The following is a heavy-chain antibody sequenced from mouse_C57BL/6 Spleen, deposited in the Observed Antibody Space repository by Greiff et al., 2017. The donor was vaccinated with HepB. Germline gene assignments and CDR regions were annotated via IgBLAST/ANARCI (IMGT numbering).Heavy chain of an antibody. Sequence: QVQLQQSGPGLVQPSQSLSITCTVSGFSFTSYGVHWVRQSPGKGLEWLGVIWRGGSTDYNAAFMSRLSITKDNSKSQIFFKMNSLQADDTAIYYCAKSQGGDVWYFDVWGTGTTVTVSS. J-gene: IGHJ1*03. D-gene: IGHD3-3*01. V-gene: IGHV2-5*01. CDR1: GFSFTSYG. CDR2: IWRGGST. CDR3: AKSQGGDVWYFDV.